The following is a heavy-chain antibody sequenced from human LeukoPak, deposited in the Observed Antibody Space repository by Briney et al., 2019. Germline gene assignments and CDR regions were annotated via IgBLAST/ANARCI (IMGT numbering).Heavy chain of an antibody. J-gene: IGHJ6*03. Sequence: SETLSLTCTVSGGSISSGSYYWSWIRQPAGNGLEWIGRIYTSGSTNYNPSLKSPVTISVDTSKNQFSLKLSSVTAADTAVYYCARDGVVGATKESYYYYMDVWGKGTTVTVSS. V-gene: IGHV4-61*02. CDR3: ARDGVVGATKESYYYYMDV. D-gene: IGHD1-26*01. CDR2: IYTSGST. CDR1: GGSISSGSYY.